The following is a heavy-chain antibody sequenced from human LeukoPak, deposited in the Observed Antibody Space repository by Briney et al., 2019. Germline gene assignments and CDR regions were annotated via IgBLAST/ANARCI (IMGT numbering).Heavy chain of an antibody. CDR2: IWYDGSNK. V-gene: IGHV3-33*08. D-gene: IGHD2-15*01. J-gene: IGHJ4*02. Sequence: QSGGSLRLSCAASGFTFSDYYMSWIRQAPGKGLEWVAIIWYDGSNKYYADSVKGRFTISRDNSKNTLYLQMNSLRAEDTAVYYCAREVAAKGTIDYWGQGTLVTVSS. CDR3: AREVAAKGTIDY. CDR1: GFTFSDYY.